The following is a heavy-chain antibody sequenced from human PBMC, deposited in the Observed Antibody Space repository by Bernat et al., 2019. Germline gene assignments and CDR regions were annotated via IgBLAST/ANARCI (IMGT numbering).Heavy chain of an antibody. Sequence: QVQLVESGGGVVQPGRSLRLSCAASGFTFSTYGMHWVRQAPGKGLEWVAVIWYDGSNKYYADSVKGRFTISRDNSKNTLYLQMNSLRAEDTAVYYCAKSDHYDSSGKSFDYWGQGTLVTVSS. D-gene: IGHD3-22*01. CDR1: GFTFSTYG. CDR2: IWYDGSNK. CDR3: AKSDHYDSSGKSFDY. V-gene: IGHV3-33*06. J-gene: IGHJ4*02.